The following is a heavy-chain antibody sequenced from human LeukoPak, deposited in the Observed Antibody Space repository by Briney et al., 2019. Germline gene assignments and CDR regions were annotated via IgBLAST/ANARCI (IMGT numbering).Heavy chain of an antibody. CDR3: ARVVRGGPRYYTDV. CDR2: INPNSGGT. D-gene: IGHD4-23*01. V-gene: IGHV1-8*03. Sequence: GASVKVSCKASGGTFSSYAISWVRHAPGQGLEWMGWINPNSGGTNYAQKFQGRVTITRTTSISTAYMELGSLRSDDTAVYYCARVVRGGPRYYTDVWGEGTTVIVSS. J-gene: IGHJ6*03. CDR1: GGTFSSYA.